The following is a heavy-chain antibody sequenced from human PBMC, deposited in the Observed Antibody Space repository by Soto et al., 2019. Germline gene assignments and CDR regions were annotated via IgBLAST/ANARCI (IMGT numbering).Heavy chain of an antibody. CDR2: TYYSGST. V-gene: IGHV4-31*03. J-gene: IGHJ4*02. D-gene: IGHD6-13*01. CDR1: GGSISSGGYY. Sequence: SETLSLTCTVSGGSISSGGYYWSWIRQHPGKGLEWIGYTYYSGSTYYNPSLKSRVTISVDTSKNQFSLKLSSVTAADTAVYYCARVDSSSWYYFDYWGQGTLVTVSS. CDR3: ARVDSSSWYYFDY.